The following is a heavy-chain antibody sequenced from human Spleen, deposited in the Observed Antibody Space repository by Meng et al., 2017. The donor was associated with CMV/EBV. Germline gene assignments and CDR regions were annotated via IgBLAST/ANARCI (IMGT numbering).Heavy chain of an antibody. J-gene: IGHJ5*02. CDR2: ISAYNDNT. CDR3: ARAPLRGIVVVPAASGWFDP. D-gene: IGHD2-2*01. CDR1: SYG. Sequence: SYGISWVRQAPGQGLEWMGWISAYNDNTNYAQKLQGRVTMTTDTSTSTAYMKLRSLRSDDTAVYYCARAPLRGIVVVPAASGWFDPWGQGTLVTVSS. V-gene: IGHV1-18*01.